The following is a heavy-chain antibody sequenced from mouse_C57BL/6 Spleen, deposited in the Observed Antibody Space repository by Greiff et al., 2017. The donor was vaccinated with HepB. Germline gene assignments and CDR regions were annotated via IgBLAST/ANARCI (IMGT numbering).Heavy chain of an antibody. CDR1: GFTFSSYA. V-gene: IGHV5-9-1*02. CDR3: TREGGGSSYGYYYAMDY. CDR2: ISSGGDYI. Sequence: DVKLVESGEGLVKPGGSLKLSCAASGFTFSSYAMSWVRQTPEKRLEWVAYISSGGDYIYYADTVKGRFTISRDNARNTLYLQMSSLKSEDTAMYYCTREGGGSSYGYYYAMDYWGQGTSVTVSS. D-gene: IGHD1-1*01. J-gene: IGHJ4*01.